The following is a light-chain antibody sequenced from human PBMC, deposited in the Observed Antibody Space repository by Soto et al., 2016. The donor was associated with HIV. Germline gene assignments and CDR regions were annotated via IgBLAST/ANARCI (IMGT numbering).Light chain of an antibody. CDR2: AAS. CDR1: QTITRY. J-gene: IGKJ5*01. V-gene: IGKV1-39*01. Sequence: DIQMTQSPSSLSASVGDRVTITCRASQTITRYLNWYQQKTGKAPKLLIYAASSLQSGVPSRFSGSGSGTDFTLTISSLQPEDFATYYCQQLNSYLGITFGQGTRLEIK. CDR3: QQLNSYLGIT.